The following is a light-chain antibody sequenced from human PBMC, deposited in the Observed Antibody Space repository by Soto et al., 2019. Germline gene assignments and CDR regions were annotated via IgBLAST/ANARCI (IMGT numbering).Light chain of an antibody. CDR2: DVS. J-gene: IGLJ2*01. V-gene: IGLV2-14*01. CDR3: SSYTSSSSVV. CDR1: SSDVGGYNY. Sequence: QSVLTQPASVSGSPGQSITISCTGTSSDVGGYNYVSWYQQHPGKAPKLMIYDVSNRPSGVSNRFSGSKSGNTASLTISGLQAEDEAAYYCSSYTSSSSVVFGGGAKLTV.